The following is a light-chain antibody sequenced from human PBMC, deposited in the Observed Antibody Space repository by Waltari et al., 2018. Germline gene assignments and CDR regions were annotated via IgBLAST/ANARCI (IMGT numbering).Light chain of an antibody. J-gene: IGLJ1*01. Sequence: QSALTQPASVSGSPGQSITISCSGTDSDVGAYDFVSWYQQHPGKAPHLIIDEVRNRPSGIFHVFSASKSGNTASLTISGLQGEDEADYYCSSYTTSSAPGVFGTGTRVTVL. V-gene: IGLV2-14*01. CDR2: EVR. CDR1: DSDVGAYDF. CDR3: SSYTTSSAPGV.